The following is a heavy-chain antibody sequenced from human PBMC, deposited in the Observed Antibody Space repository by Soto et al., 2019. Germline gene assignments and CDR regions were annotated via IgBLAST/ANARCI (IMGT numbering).Heavy chain of an antibody. CDR2: ISSSSSTI. CDR3: ARGAYYYDSSGLSY. J-gene: IGHJ4*02. V-gene: IGHV3-48*01. CDR1: GFTFSSYS. D-gene: IGHD3-22*01. Sequence: EVQLVESGGGLVQPGGSLRLSCAASGFTFSSYSMNWVRQAPGKGLEWVSYISSSSSTIYYADSVKGRFTISRDNAKNSLYLQMNSVRAEDTAVYYCARGAYYYDSSGLSYWGQGTLVTVSS.